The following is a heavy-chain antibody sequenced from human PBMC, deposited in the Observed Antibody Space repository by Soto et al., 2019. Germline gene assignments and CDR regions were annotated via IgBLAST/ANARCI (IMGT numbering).Heavy chain of an antibody. Sequence: SETLSLTCTVSGGSISSSSYYWGWIRQPPGKGLEWIGSIYYSGSTYYNPSLKSRVTISVDTSKNQFSLKLSSVAAADTAVYYCASLGRTTLHYYYGMDVWGQGTTVTVSS. D-gene: IGHD2-15*01. CDR3: ASLGRTTLHYYYGMDV. J-gene: IGHJ6*02. CDR2: IYYSGST. CDR1: GGSISSSSYY. V-gene: IGHV4-39*01.